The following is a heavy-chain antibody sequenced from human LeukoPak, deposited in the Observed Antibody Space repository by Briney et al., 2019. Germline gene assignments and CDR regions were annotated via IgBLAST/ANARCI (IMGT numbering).Heavy chain of an antibody. CDR2: IYYSGST. J-gene: IGHJ4*02. CDR1: GGSISSSSYY. Sequence: SETLSLTCTVSGGSISSSSYYWGWIRQPPGKGLEWIGSIYYSGSTYYNPSPESRVTISVDTSKNQFSLKLSSVTAADTAVYYCARISERRGLWFGEFSDYWGQGTLVTVSS. D-gene: IGHD3-10*01. V-gene: IGHV4-39*01. CDR3: ARISERRGLWFGEFSDY.